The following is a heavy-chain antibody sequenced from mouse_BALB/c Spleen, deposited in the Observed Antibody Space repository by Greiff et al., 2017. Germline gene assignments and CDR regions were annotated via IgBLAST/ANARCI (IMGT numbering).Heavy chain of an antibody. CDR3: ARGITTVVGWYFDV. J-gene: IGHJ1*01. CDR1: GYTFTSYV. Sequence: EVQLQQSGPELVKPGASVKMSCKASGYTFTSYVMHWVKQKPGQGLEWIGYINPYNDGTKYNEKFKGKATLTSDKSSSTAYMELSSLTSEDSAVYYCARGITTVVGWYFDVWGAGTTVTVSS. D-gene: IGHD1-1*01. V-gene: IGHV1-14*01. CDR2: INPYNDGT.